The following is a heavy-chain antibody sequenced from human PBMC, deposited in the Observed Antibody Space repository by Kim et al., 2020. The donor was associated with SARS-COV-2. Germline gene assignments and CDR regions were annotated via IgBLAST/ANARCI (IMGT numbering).Heavy chain of an antibody. J-gene: IGHJ4*02. Sequence: ASVKVSCEASGYTFTAYYIHWVRQAPGQGLEWMGRINPNSGGPDFAQKFRGRVTMTRDTSISTAYMELSRLTSDDTAIYYCARKNSNWDADYWGQGTLVT. CDR3: ARKNSNWDADY. V-gene: IGHV1-2*06. CDR1: GYTFTAYY. D-gene: IGHD1-1*01. CDR2: INPNSGGP.